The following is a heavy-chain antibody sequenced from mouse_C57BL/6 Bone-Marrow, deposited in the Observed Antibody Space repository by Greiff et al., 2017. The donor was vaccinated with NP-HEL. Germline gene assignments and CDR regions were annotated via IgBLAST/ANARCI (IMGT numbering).Heavy chain of an antibody. CDR1: GFSLTSYG. CDR3: AKNKISYAMDY. Sequence: VKLVESGPGLVQPSQSLSITCTVSGFSLTSYGVHWVRQSPGKGLEWLGVIWRGGSTDYNAAFISRLSITKDNSKSQVFFKMNSLQADDTAIYYCAKNKISYAMDYWGQGTSVTVSS. CDR2: IWRGGST. J-gene: IGHJ4*01. V-gene: IGHV2-5*01.